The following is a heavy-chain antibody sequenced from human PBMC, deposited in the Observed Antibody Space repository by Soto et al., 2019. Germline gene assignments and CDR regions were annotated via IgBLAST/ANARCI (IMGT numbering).Heavy chain of an antibody. D-gene: IGHD3-22*01. CDR3: ARDPSYYYDSSGYPGYAFDI. V-gene: IGHV1-69*13. CDR2: IIPIFATA. Sequence: GASVKVSCKASGGTFSSYAISWVRQAPGQGLEWMGGIIPIFATANYAQKFQGRVTITADESTSTAYMELGSLRSEDTAVYYCARDPSYYYDSSGYPGYAFDIWGQGTMVTVSS. CDR1: GGTFSSYA. J-gene: IGHJ3*02.